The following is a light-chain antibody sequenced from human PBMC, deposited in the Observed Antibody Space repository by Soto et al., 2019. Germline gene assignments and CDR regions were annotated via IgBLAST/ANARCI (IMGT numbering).Light chain of an antibody. V-gene: IGKV3-11*01. CDR3: QQRSNWPPIP. CDR2: DTS. J-gene: IGKJ5*01. CDR1: QSVSGN. Sequence: EIVITQSPATLSVSPGERATLSCRASQSVSGNLAWYQQKPGQAPRLLIYDTSTRATGIPARFSGSGSGTDFTLTISSLEPEDFAVYYCQQRSNWPPIPFGQGTRLEI.